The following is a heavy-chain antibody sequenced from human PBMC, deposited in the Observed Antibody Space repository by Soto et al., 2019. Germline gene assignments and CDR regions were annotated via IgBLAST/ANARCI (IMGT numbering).Heavy chain of an antibody. CDR1: GGSFSGYY. CDR3: ARWDKGYDFWSGTDAFDI. J-gene: IGHJ3*02. D-gene: IGHD3-3*01. CDR2: INHSGST. V-gene: IGHV4-34*01. Sequence: PSETLSLTCAVYGGSFSGYYWSWIRQPPGKGLEWIGDINHSGSTNYNPSLKSRVTISVDTSKNQFSLKLSSVTAADTAVYYCARWDKGYDFWSGTDAFDIWGQGTMVTVSS.